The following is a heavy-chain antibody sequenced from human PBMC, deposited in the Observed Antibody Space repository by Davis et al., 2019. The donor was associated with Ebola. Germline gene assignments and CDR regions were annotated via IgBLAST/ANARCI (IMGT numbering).Heavy chain of an antibody. V-gene: IGHV4-39*07. Sequence: GSLRLSCTVSGGSISSSSYYWGWIRQPPGKGLEWIGSIYYSGITYYNPSLKSRVTMFLDKSLNQFSLKMSSVTAADTAVYYCARVLFSVWNYEALDIWGQGTTVTVSS. J-gene: IGHJ3*02. D-gene: IGHD1-7*01. CDR1: GGSISSSSYY. CDR3: ARVLFSVWNYEALDI. CDR2: IYYSGIT.